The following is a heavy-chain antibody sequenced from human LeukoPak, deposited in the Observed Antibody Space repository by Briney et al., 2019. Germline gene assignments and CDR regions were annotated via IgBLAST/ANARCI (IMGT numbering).Heavy chain of an antibody. CDR1: GGSICSYY. D-gene: IGHD3-22*01. V-gene: IGHV4-4*07. J-gene: IGHJ4*02. CDR2: IYTSGST. CDR3: ARSPSSGSKIN. Sequence: SETLSLTCTVSGGSICSYYWSWIRQPAGKGLEWIGRIYTSGSTNYNPSLKSRVTMSVDTAKNQFSLKLSSVTAADTAVYYCARSPSSGSKINWGQGTLVTVSS.